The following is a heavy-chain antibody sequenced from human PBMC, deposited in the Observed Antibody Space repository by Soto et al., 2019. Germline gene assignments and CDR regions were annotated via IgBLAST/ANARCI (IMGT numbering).Heavy chain of an antibody. Sequence: SVKVSCKASGFTFTSSAVQWVRQARGQRLEWIGWIVVGSGNTNYAQKFQERVTITRDMSTSTAYMELSSLSSEDTAVYYCAAGPIVAAGTPQYYYYYGMDVWGQGTTVTVSS. D-gene: IGHD6-13*01. V-gene: IGHV1-58*01. CDR1: GFTFTSSA. CDR3: AAGPIVAAGTPQYYYYYGMDV. CDR2: IVVGSGNT. J-gene: IGHJ6*02.